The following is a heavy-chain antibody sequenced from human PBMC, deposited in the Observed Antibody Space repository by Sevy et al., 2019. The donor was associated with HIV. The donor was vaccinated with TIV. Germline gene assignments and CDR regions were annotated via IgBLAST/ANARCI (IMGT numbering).Heavy chain of an antibody. CDR1: GFAFSDYS. CDR3: VRDRYYDFWSTYYTDHYYAMDV. D-gene: IGHD3-3*01. CDR2: ISSDSNTI. J-gene: IGHJ6*02. Sequence: VGSLRLSCEGSGFAFSDYSMNWVRQAPGKGLEWVSYISSDSNTIYYSDSVRGRFTISRDNAESSLYLQMNSLRAEDTALYFCVRDRYYDFWSTYYTDHYYAMDVWGQGTAVTVSS. V-gene: IGHV3-48*01.